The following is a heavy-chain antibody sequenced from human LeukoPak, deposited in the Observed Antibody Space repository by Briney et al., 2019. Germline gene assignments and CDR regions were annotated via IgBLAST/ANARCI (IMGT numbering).Heavy chain of an antibody. V-gene: IGHV4-61*02. D-gene: IGHD3-3*01. CDR1: GGSISSGNYY. J-gene: IGHJ4*02. CDR3: ARSGRLRFLEWLLYVDY. Sequence: SETLSLTCTVSGGSISSGNYYWSWIRQPAGKGLEWIGRIYTSGSTNYNPSLESRVTISVDTSKNQFSLKLSSVTAADTAVYYCARSGRLRFLEWLLYVDYWGQGTLVTVSS. CDR2: IYTSGST.